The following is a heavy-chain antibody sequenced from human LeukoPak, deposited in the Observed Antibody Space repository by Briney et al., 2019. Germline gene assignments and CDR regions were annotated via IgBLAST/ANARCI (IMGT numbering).Heavy chain of an antibody. J-gene: IGHJ4*02. CDR2: SGNAGGT. CDR3: SKGPTRSSASGTPHE. CDR1: GFTFRSFA. V-gene: IGHV3-23*01. Sequence: PGGSLRLPCAASGFTFRSFAMTWVRQAPEKGLQWVSTSGNAGGTYYTDSVKGRFIISRDNSKNTLYLQMNSLRPEDTAVYFCSKGPTRSSASGTPHEWGQGTLVTVSS. D-gene: IGHD1-1*01.